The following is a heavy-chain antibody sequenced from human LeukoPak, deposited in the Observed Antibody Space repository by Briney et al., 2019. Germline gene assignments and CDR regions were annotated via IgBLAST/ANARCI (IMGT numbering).Heavy chain of an antibody. CDR3: ARDFFNAHCSGLSCFLLDY. Sequence: ASVKVSCKASGYIFTRYGISWVRQAPGQGLEWMGWISTHYGNTNYAQKFQGRLTMTTDTSTNTAYMELRSLRPDDTAVYYCARDFFNAHCSGLSCFLLDYWGQGSLVTVSS. J-gene: IGHJ4*02. CDR2: ISTHYGNT. D-gene: IGHD2-15*01. V-gene: IGHV1-18*01. CDR1: GYIFTRYG.